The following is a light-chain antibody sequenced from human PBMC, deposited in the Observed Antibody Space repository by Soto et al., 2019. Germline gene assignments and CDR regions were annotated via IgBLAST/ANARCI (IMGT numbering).Light chain of an antibody. V-gene: IGLV1-40*01. Sequence: QSVLTQPPSVSGAPGQRVTISCTGSSSNIRAGYDVHWYQHLPGTAPKLLIYDNTNRPSGVPDRFSGSKSGTSASLAITGLQAEDEADYYCQSYDSNLSVVFGGGTKLTVL. CDR1: SSNIRAGYD. CDR3: QSYDSNLSVV. CDR2: DNT. J-gene: IGLJ2*01.